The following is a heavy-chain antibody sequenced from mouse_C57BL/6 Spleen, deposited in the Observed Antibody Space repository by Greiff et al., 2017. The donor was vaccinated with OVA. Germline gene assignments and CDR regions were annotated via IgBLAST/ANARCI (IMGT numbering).Heavy chain of an antibody. J-gene: IGHJ1*03. CDR2: ISSGGSYT. V-gene: IGHV5-6*01. Sequence: EVQLVESGGDLVKPGGSLKLSCAASGFTFSSYGMSWVRQTPDKRLEWVATISSGGSYTYYPDSVKGRFTISRDNAKNTLYLQMSSLKSEDTAMYYGARRSTIVTTRYFDVWGTGTTVTVSS. D-gene: IGHD2-5*01. CDR1: GFTFSSYG. CDR3: ARRSTIVTTRYFDV.